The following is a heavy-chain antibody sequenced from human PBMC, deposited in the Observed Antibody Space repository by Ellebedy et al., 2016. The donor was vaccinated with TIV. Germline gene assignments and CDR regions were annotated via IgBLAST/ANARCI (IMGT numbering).Heavy chain of an antibody. CDR1: GYRFSGFW. V-gene: IGHV5-51*01. CDR3: AGLSDSGSFYDWFDS. D-gene: IGHD1-26*01. Sequence: GESLKIPCQGSGYRFSGFWIGWVRQMPGTGLEWMGLIYGGDSDARYNPSFQGQVTMSADKSINTAYLEWSTLKASDSAIYYCAGLSDSGSFYDWFDSWGQGTRVTVSS. CDR2: IYGGDSDA. J-gene: IGHJ5*01.